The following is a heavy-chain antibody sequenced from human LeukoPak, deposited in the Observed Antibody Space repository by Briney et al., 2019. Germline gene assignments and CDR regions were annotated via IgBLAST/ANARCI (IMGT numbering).Heavy chain of an antibody. CDR3: ARDRCCSGGSGLDL. V-gene: IGHV3-48*03. Sequence: GGSLRLSCAASGFTFSSYDMNWVRQAPGKGLEWVSYIRSDGSSTYYVDSVKGRFTISRDNGKNSLYLQMNSLRAEDTAVYYCARDRCCSGGSGLDLWGRGTLVTVSS. CDR1: GFTFSSYD. CDR2: IRSDGSST. J-gene: IGHJ2*01. D-gene: IGHD2-15*01.